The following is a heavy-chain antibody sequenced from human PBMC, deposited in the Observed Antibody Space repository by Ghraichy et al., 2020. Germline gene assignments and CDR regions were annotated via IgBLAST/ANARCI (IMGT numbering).Heavy chain of an antibody. CDR2: IYYSGSR. J-gene: IGHJ5*02. CDR3: ARHFFMEQRLGNWFDP. CDR1: GGSISSSNYY. D-gene: IGHD6-19*01. V-gene: IGHV4-39*01. Sequence: SQTLSLTCTVSGGSISSSNYYWGWIRQPPGKGLEWIGSIYYSGSRYYNPSLKSRVAISVDTSKNQFSLKLSSVTAADTAVYFCARHFFMEQRLGNWFDPWGQGTLVTVSS.